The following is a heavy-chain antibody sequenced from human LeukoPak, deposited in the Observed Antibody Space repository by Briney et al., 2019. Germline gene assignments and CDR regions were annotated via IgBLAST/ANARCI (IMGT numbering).Heavy chain of an antibody. CDR3: ARASSGIRFLEWLSLSLNNWFDP. V-gene: IGHV1-2*02. CDR2: INPNSGGT. D-gene: IGHD3-3*01. CDR1: GYTFTGYY. J-gene: IGHJ5*02. Sequence: GASVKVSCKASGYTFTGYYMHWVRQAPGQGLEWMGWINPNSGGTNYAQKFQGRVTMTRDTSISTAYMELSRLRSDDTAVYYCARASSGIRFLEWLSLSLNNWFDPWGQGTLVTVSS.